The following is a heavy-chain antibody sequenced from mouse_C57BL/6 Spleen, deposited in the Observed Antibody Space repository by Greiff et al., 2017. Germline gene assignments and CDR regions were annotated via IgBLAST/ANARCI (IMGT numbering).Heavy chain of an antibody. CDR1: GYTFTSYW. CDR3: ARWDYDDGDAMDY. D-gene: IGHD2-4*01. Sequence: QVQLQQPGAELVRPGTSVKLSCKASGYTFTSYWMHWVKQRPGQGLEWIGVIDPSDSYTNYNQKFKGKATLTVDTSSSTAYMQLSSLTSEDSAVYCCARWDYDDGDAMDYWGQGTSVTVSS. CDR2: IDPSDSYT. V-gene: IGHV1-59*01. J-gene: IGHJ4*01.